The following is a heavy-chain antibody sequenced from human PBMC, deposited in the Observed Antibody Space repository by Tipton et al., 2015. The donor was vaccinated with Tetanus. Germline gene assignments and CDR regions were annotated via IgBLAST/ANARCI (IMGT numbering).Heavy chain of an antibody. CDR3: ARPSTTVTPRAFDV. J-gene: IGHJ3*01. D-gene: IGHD4-17*01. CDR2: VSDSGST. Sequence: TLSLTCTVSGGSISSADYYWSWIRQPPGKGLEWIGYVSDSGSTYSSPSLRSRVTISLDTSKNRFSLKLTSVTAADAAVYYCARPSTTVTPRAFDVWGQGTMVTVSS. CDR1: GGSISSADYY. V-gene: IGHV4-30-4*01.